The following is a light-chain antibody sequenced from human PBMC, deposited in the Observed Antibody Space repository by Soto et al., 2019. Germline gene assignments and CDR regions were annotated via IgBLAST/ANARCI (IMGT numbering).Light chain of an antibody. Sequence: DIVLTQSPAILSVSLGERATLSCLASQSIRDNLAWYQQRSGQAPRLLIYGASTRATGVPARFSGSGSWTEFTLTISSLQSDDFAIYYCQQYKSWPPLTFGGGTKVE. CDR2: GAS. V-gene: IGKV3-15*01. CDR3: QQYKSWPPLT. J-gene: IGKJ4*01. CDR1: QSIRDN.